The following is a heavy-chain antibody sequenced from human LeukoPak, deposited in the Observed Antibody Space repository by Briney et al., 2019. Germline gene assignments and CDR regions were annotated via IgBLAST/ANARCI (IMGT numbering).Heavy chain of an antibody. CDR1: GFTLSNHW. CDR2: VNRDGSET. V-gene: IGHV3-7*01. Sequence: GGSLRLSCAASGFTLSNHWMTWVRQVPGRGPEWVANVNRDGSETYYLDSVKGRFTISRDNAKSLLYLQMDSLRAEDTAVYYCARAMSFYYGSAFDYWGQGTLVTVSS. J-gene: IGHJ4*02. CDR3: ARAMSFYYGSAFDY. D-gene: IGHD3-10*01.